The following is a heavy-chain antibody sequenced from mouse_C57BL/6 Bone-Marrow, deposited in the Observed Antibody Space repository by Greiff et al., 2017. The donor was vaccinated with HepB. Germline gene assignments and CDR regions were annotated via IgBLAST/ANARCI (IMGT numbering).Heavy chain of an antibody. Sequence: QVQLQQSDAELVKPGASVKISCKVSGYTFTDHTLHWMKQRPEQGLDWIGYIYPRDGSTKYNEKFKGKATLTADKSSNTAYMQLNSLTSEDAAVYFGAREEDSSGYGCAYWGQGTLVTVAA. CDR2: IYPRDGST. CDR1: GYTFTDHT. D-gene: IGHD3-2*02. CDR3: AREEDSSGYGCAY. V-gene: IGHV1-78*01. J-gene: IGHJ3*01.